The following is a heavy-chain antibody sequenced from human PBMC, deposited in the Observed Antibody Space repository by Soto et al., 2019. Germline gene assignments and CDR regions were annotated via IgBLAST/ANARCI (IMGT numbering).Heavy chain of an antibody. CDR2: IYYSGST. Sequence: PSETLSLTCTVSGGSISSYYWSWIRQPPGKGLEWIGYIYYSGSTNYNPSLKSRVTISVDTSKNQFSLKLSSVTAADTAVYYCARGVIAARRSGWFDPWGQGTLVTVSS. CDR3: ARGVIAARRSGWFDP. CDR1: GGSISSYY. V-gene: IGHV4-59*12. J-gene: IGHJ5*02. D-gene: IGHD6-6*01.